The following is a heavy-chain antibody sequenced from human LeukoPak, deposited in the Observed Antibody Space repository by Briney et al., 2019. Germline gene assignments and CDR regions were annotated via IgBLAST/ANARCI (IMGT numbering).Heavy chain of an antibody. CDR1: GGTFSSYA. CDR3: ARAAAAGIFSGDF. V-gene: IGHV1-69*04. CDR2: IIPILGVA. J-gene: IGHJ4*02. D-gene: IGHD6-13*01. Sequence: SMKVSCKASGGTFSSYAISWVRQAPGQGLEWMGRIIPILGVADYAQKFQGRVTITADKSTSTAYMELSSLRSEDTAVYYCARAAAAGIFSGDFWGQGTLVTVSS.